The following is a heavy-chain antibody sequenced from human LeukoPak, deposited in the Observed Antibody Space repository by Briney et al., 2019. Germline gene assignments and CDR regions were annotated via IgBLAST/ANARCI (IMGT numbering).Heavy chain of an antibody. J-gene: IGHJ4*02. V-gene: IGHV3-30-3*01. CDR1: GFIFSNYA. D-gene: IGHD2-21*02. Sequence: PGRSLRLSCAASGFIFSNYAIHWVRQAPGEGLEWVALISSDGSTKIYADSVKGRFTISRDNSKNTLYLQMNSLRAEDTAIYYCARDGAPSCGGDHFDYWGQGTLATVSS. CDR3: ARDGAPSCGGDHFDY. CDR2: ISSDGSTK.